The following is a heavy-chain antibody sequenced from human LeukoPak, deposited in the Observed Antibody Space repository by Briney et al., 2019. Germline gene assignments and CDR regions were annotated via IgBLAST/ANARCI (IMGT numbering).Heavy chain of an antibody. CDR2: FIPIFGTA. CDR1: GGTFSSYA. D-gene: IGHD3-10*01. CDR3: ASNVNGSGSYYNNYYYYYYMDV. V-gene: IGHV1-69*13. Sequence: SVKVSCKASGGTFSSYAISWVRQAPGQGLEWMGGFIPIFGTANYAQKFQGRVTITADESTSTAYMELSSLRSEDTAVYYCASNVNGSGSYYNNYYYYYYMDVWGKGTTVTVSS. J-gene: IGHJ6*03.